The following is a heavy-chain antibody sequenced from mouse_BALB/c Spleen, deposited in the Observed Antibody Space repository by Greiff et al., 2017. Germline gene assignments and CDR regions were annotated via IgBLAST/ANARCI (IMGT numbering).Heavy chain of an antibody. CDR3: ARNRNYGSSYYYAMDY. J-gene: IGHJ4*01. D-gene: IGHD1-1*01. CDR2: IWSCGST. V-gene: IGHV2-2*02. Sequence: VQLQQSGPGLVQPSQSLSITCTVSGFSLTSYGVHWVRQSPGKGLEWLGVIWSCGSTDYNAAFISRLSISKDNSKSQVFFKMNSLQANDTAIYYCARNRNYGSSYYYAMDYWGQGTSVTVSS. CDR1: GFSLTSYG.